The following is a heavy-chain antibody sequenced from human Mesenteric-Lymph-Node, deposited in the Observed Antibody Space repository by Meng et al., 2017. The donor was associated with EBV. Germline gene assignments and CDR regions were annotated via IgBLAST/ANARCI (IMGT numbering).Heavy chain of an antibody. Sequence: QVQLTQWGAGLLKPSETLSLTCAVYGGSFSGYYWSWIRQPPGKGLEWIGEINHSGSTNYNPSLKSRVTISVDTSKNQFSLKLSPVTAADTAVYYCARVFPDLDYWGQGTLVTVSS. CDR2: INHSGST. CDR3: ARVFPDLDY. V-gene: IGHV4-34*01. CDR1: GGSFSGYY. J-gene: IGHJ4*02.